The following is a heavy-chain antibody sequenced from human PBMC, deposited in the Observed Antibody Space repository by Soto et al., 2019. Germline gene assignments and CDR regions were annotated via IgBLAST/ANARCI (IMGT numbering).Heavy chain of an antibody. D-gene: IGHD2-15*01. V-gene: IGHV1-2*02. CDR2: INPNSGGT. J-gene: IGHJ6*02. CDR1: GYTFTGYY. CDR3: ARDYGGLSGTDV. Sequence: ASVKVSCKASGYTFTGYYMHWVRQAPGQGLEWMGWINPNSGGTNYAQKFQGRVTMTRDTSISTAYMELSRLRSDDTAVYYCARDYGGLSGTDVWGQGTTVTVSS.